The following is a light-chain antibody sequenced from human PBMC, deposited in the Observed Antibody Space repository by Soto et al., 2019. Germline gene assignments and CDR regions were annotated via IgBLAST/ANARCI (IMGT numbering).Light chain of an antibody. J-gene: IGLJ2*01. CDR1: SSDIGGYNC. Sequence: QSALTQPASVSGSPGQSIAISCTGTSSDIGGYNCVSWYQQHPGKAPKLMIYDVASLPSGISNRFSGSKSGNTASLTISGLQAEDEADYYCSSCTSSSTPVVFGGGTKLTVL. CDR3: SSCTSSSTPVV. V-gene: IGLV2-14*03. CDR2: DVA.